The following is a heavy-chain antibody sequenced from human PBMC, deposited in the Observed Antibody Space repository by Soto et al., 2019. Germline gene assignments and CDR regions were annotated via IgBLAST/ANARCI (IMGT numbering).Heavy chain of an antibody. J-gene: IGHJ5*02. D-gene: IGHD1-1*01. V-gene: IGHV4-4*07. Sequence: SETLSLTCNVSGAPLTGYYWSWIRQPPGKGLEWIGRIYATGSTDYNPSLKSRVTMSVDMSKKQFSLTLRSVTAADTAMYYCVRDGTKNLRDWFDPWGQGSLVTVSS. CDR3: VRDGTKNLRDWFDP. CDR2: IYATGST. CDR1: GAPLTGYY.